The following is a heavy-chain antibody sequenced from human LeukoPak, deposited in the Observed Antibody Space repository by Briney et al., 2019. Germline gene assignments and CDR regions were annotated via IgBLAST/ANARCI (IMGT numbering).Heavy chain of an antibody. D-gene: IGHD3-10*01. V-gene: IGHV4-4*02. Sequence: SGTLSLTCAVSGGSISSSNWWSWIRQHPGKGPEWIGYIYYSGSTYYNPSLKSRVTISVDTSKNQFSLKLSSVTAADTAVYYCARDYGSGSSSYYYYYMDVWGKGTTVTVSS. CDR3: ARDYGSGSSSYYYYYMDV. CDR2: IYYSGST. CDR1: GGSISSSNW. J-gene: IGHJ6*03.